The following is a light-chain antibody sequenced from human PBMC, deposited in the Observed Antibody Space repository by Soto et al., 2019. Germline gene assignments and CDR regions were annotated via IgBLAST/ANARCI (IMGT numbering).Light chain of an antibody. V-gene: IGKV3-15*01. J-gene: IGKJ1*01. Sequence: EIVMTQSPVTLSVSPGGRATLSCRASQSISDTLAWYQQKPGQAPRPLIHGASTRAPGFPARFSGSGSGTDFTLTISSLQSEDFAVYYCQQYNNWPWTFGQGTKVEIK. CDR3: QQYNNWPWT. CDR2: GAS. CDR1: QSISDT.